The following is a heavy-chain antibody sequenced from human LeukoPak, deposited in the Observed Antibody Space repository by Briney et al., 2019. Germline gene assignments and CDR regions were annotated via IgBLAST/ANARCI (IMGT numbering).Heavy chain of an antibody. CDR3: AKAGDSSGYYPIWY. J-gene: IGHJ4*02. CDR1: GFTFSDYY. D-gene: IGHD3-22*01. CDR2: ISSSGSTI. V-gene: IGHV3-11*01. Sequence: PGGSLRLSCAASGFTFSDYYMSWIRQAPGKGLEWVSYISSSGSTIYYADSVKGRFTISRDNSKNTLYLQMNSLRAEDTAVYYCAKAGDSSGYYPIWYWGQGTLVTVSS.